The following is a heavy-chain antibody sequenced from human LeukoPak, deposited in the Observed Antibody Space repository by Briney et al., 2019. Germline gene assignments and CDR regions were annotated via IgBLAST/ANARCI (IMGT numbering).Heavy chain of an antibody. V-gene: IGHV3-30*02. CDR1: GFTFSSHG. D-gene: IGHD3-9*01. CDR2: ILYDGGNK. CDR3: QKTAYEILTEDV. J-gene: IGHJ6*04. Sequence: GRALRMSCAAPGFTFSSHGMHMIRQASAKGLHLVAFILYDGGNKYYADCVKCRFTISRDNSKNTLYLQMNSLRAEDTFFFFKQKTAYEILTEDVWGKGTTVTVSS.